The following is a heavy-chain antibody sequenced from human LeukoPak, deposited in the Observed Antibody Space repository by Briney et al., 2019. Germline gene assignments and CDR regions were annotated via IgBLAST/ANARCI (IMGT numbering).Heavy chain of an antibody. D-gene: IGHD6-19*01. CDR3: ARDAGSQWLVGNWFDP. Sequence: GESLRLSCAASGFTFSSYSMNWVRQAPGKGLEWVSSISSSSSYIYYADSVKGRFTISRDNAKNSLYLQMNSLRAEDTAVYFCARDAGSQWLVGNWFDPWGQGTLVTVSS. J-gene: IGHJ5*02. V-gene: IGHV3-21*01. CDR2: ISSSSSYI. CDR1: GFTFSSYS.